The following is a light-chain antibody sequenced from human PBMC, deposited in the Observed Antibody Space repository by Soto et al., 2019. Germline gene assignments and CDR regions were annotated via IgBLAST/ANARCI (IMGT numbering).Light chain of an antibody. CDR2: RAS. CDR1: QTISSS. J-gene: IGKJ2*01. V-gene: IGKV1-5*03. CDR3: QQYNSYSPYT. Sequence: IQMTQFPSTLSASIGDRVTITCRASQTISSSLAWYQQKPGKAPKLLIYRASSLETGVPSRFSGSGSGTEFTLTISSLQPDDFATYYCQQYNSYSPYTFGQGTRLEIK.